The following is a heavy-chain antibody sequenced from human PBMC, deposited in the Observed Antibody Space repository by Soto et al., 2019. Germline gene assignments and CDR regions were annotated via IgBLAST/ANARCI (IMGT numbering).Heavy chain of an antibody. CDR3: AKDRGVPQYYYYYGMDV. D-gene: IGHD3-10*01. V-gene: IGHV3-30*18. CDR2: MSYDVINK. CDR1: GFTFSAYG. Sequence: PGGSLKLSCAASGFTFSAYGMHWVRQAPGKGLEWVALMSYDVINKYYADSVKGRFTISRDNSRNTLYLQMNSLGAEDTAVYYCAKDRGVPQYYYYYGMDVWGQGTTVTVSS. J-gene: IGHJ6*02.